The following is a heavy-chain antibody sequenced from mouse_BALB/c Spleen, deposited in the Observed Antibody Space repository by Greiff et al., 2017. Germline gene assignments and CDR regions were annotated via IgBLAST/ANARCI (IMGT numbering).Heavy chain of an antibody. CDR3: ARNYYGSSLFDY. Sequence: VQLQQPGAELVKPGTSVKLSCKASGYNFTSYWINWVKLRPGQGLEWIGDIYPGSGSTNYNEKFKSKATLTVDTSSSTAYMQLSSLASEDSALYYCARNYYGSSLFDYWGQGTTLTVSS. CDR2: IYPGSGST. J-gene: IGHJ2*01. CDR1: GYNFTSYW. V-gene: IGHV1-55*01. D-gene: IGHD1-1*01.